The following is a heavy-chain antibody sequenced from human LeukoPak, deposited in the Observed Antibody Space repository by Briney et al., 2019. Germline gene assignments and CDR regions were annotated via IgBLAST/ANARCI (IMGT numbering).Heavy chain of an antibody. CDR3: TTFNYGVPYY. Sequence: GGSLRLSCAASRFTFSSYSMTWVRQAPGKGLEWVARIKSKTDGGTTDYAAPVKGRFTISRDDSKTTLYLQMNSLKTEDTAVYYCTTFNYGVPYYWGQGTLVTVSS. CDR2: IKSKTDGGTT. J-gene: IGHJ4*02. CDR1: RFTFSSYS. D-gene: IGHD4-17*01. V-gene: IGHV3-15*01.